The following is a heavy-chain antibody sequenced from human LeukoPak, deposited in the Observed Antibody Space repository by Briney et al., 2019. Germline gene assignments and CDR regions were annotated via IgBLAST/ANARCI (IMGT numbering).Heavy chain of an antibody. V-gene: IGHV4-59*01. CDR2: ISYSGNT. D-gene: IGHD6-6*01. J-gene: IGHJ5*02. CDR3: ARGRTYRSSSWFDP. CDR1: GGSISNYY. Sequence: PSETLSLTCTVSGGSISNYYWSWIRQPPGKGLEWIGYISYSGNTNYIPSLKSRVTISVDTSKNQFSLKLSSVTAADTAVYYCARGRTYRSSSWFDPWGQGTLVTFSS.